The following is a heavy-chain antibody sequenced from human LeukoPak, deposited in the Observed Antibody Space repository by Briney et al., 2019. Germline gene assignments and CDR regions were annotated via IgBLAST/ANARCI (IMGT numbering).Heavy chain of an antibody. V-gene: IGHV3-7*01. J-gene: IGHJ4*02. Sequence: GGSLTLSCAASGFSFGSYWLSWVGQAPGKGLDGVASINQNAGEKQYVDPVKGRSTISRDNAKNSLYLQVDSLRADDTAVYYCARSTGWYPFPGYWGKGPLVIVS. CDR3: ARSTGWYPFPGY. D-gene: IGHD6-19*01. CDR2: INQNAGEK. CDR1: GFSFGSYW.